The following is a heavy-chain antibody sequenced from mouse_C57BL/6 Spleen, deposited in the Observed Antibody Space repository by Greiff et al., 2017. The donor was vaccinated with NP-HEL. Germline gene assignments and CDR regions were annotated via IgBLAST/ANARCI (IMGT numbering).Heavy chain of an antibody. D-gene: IGHD1-1*01. V-gene: IGHV1-42*01. J-gene: IGHJ4*01. Sequence: VQLQQSGPELVKPGASVKISCKASGYSFTGYYMNWVKQSPEKSLEWIGEINPSTGGTTYNQKFKAKAPLTVDKSSSTAYMQLKSLTSEDSAVYYCARRDYYGSSYPYYAMDYWGQGTSVTVSS. CDR2: INPSTGGT. CDR3: ARRDYYGSSYPYYAMDY. CDR1: GYSFTGYY.